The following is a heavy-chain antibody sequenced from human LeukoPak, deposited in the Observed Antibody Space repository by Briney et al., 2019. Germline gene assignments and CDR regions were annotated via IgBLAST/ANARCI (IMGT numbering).Heavy chain of an antibody. CDR2: INPNSGGT. CDR1: GYTFTGYY. D-gene: IGHD3-3*01. CDR3: ARDYATFYDFWSGYYEAHWFDP. J-gene: IGHJ5*02. Sequence: ASVKVSCKASGYTFTGYYMHWVRQAPGQGLEWMRWINPNSGGTNYAQKFQGRVTMTRDTSISTAYMELSRLRSDDTAVYYCARDYATFYDFWSGYYEAHWFDPWGQGTLVTVSS. V-gene: IGHV1-2*02.